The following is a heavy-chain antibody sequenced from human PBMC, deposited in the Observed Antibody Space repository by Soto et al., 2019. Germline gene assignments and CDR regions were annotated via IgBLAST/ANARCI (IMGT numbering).Heavy chain of an antibody. J-gene: IGHJ5*02. CDR1: GFTFSDYY. CDR3: ARDTAFISSGLFNP. Sequence: GGSLSLSCAASGFTFSDYYMRWLRPAPGKGLEWISHISDSATTMYYADSVKGRFTISRDNARKSLFLHMNSLRAEDTAVYYCARDTAFISSGLFNPWGQGTLVTVSS. CDR2: ISDSATTM. V-gene: IGHV3-11*01. D-gene: IGHD3-22*01.